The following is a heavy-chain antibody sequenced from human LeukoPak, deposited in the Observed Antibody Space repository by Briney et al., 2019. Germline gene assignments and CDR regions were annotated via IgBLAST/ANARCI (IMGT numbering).Heavy chain of an antibody. CDR3: TTGNVVVPAAISG. V-gene: IGHV3-15*01. Sequence: GGSLRLSCAASGFTFSNVRMSWVRQAPGKGLEWVGRIKSKTDGGTTDYAAPVKGRFTISRDDSKNTLYLQMNSLKTEDTAVYYCTTGNVVVPAAISGWGQGTLVTVSS. D-gene: IGHD2-2*01. CDR1: GFTFSNVR. CDR2: IKSKTDGGTT. J-gene: IGHJ4*02.